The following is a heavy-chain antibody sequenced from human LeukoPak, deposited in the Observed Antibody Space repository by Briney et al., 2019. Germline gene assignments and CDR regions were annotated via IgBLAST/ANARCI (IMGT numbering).Heavy chain of an antibody. J-gene: IGHJ3*02. CDR3: AKDQAVAGTSSAFDI. Sequence: GGSLRLSCAASGFTFSSYSMNWVRQAPGKGLEWVSSISSSSSYIYYADSVKGRFTISRDNAKYSLYLQMNSLRAEDMALYYCAKDQAVAGTSSAFDIWGQGTMVTVSS. CDR2: ISSSSSYI. D-gene: IGHD6-19*01. V-gene: IGHV3-21*04. CDR1: GFTFSSYS.